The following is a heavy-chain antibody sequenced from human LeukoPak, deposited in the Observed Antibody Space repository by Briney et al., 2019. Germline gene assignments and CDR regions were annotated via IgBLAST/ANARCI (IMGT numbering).Heavy chain of an antibody. D-gene: IGHD4-23*01. CDR3: SSGNSHAFDI. Sequence: GCSLRLSCAAAGFTFSSYWMHWVRQAPGKGLVWVSRINSDGSSTSYADSVKGRFTISRDNAKNTLYLQMNNLRAEDTAVYYCSSGNSHAFDIWGQGTMVTVSS. CDR2: INSDGSST. J-gene: IGHJ3*02. CDR1: GFTFSSYW. V-gene: IGHV3-74*01.